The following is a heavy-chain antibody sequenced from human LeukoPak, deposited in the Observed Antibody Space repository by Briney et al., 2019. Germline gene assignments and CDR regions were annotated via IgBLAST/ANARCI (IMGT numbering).Heavy chain of an antibody. J-gene: IGHJ4*02. CDR1: GGSISSGGYY. CDR2: IYYSGST. D-gene: IGHD3-10*01. V-gene: IGHV4-31*03. Sequence: TLSLTCTVSGGSISSGGYYWSWIRQHPGRGLEWIGYIYYSGSTYYNPSLKSRVTISVDTSKNQFSLKLSSVTAADTAVYYCARTMVRGVIGSDYWGQGTLVTVSS. CDR3: ARTMVRGVIGSDY.